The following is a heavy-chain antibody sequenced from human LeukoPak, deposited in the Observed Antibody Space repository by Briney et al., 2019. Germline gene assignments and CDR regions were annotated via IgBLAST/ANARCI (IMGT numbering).Heavy chain of an antibody. V-gene: IGHV4-59*01. CDR1: GGSISSYY. CDR3: ARTTEGYCSSASCFGFSYSYYMDV. J-gene: IGHJ6*03. D-gene: IGHD2-2*01. CDR2: IYYSGST. Sequence: SETLSLTCTVSGGSISSYYWSWIRQPPGKGLEWIGYIYYSGSTNYNPSLKSRVTISGDTSKNQFSLKLSSVIAADTAVYYCARTTEGYCSSASCFGFSYSYYMDVWGKGTTVTISS.